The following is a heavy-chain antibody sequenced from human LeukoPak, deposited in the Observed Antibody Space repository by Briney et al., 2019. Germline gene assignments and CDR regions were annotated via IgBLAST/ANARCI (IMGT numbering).Heavy chain of an antibody. CDR3: TKEHSSGWPTIDC. Sequence: GGSLRLSCSASGLTFAEYSMHWVRQAPGKGLEWVSVINRNGGAIQYADSVKGRFIISRDNSKNSLYLQMNSLRTEDTALYYCTKEHSSGWPTIDCWGQGTLVTVSS. V-gene: IGHV3-43*01. J-gene: IGHJ4*02. D-gene: IGHD6-19*01. CDR2: INRNGGAI. CDR1: GLTFAEYS.